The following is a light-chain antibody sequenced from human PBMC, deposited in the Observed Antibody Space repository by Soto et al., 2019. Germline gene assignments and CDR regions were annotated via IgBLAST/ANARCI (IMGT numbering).Light chain of an antibody. V-gene: IGLV1-40*01. CDR2: GNN. Sequence: QSALTQPPSVSGALGQRVTISCTGSSSNIGAGYDVHWYQQLPGTAPKLLIYGNNNRPSGVPDRFSGSKSGTSASLASTGLQAEDEVDYYCQSYDSSLSAVLFGGGTQLTVL. CDR1: SSNIGAGYD. J-gene: IGLJ2*01. CDR3: QSYDSSLSAVL.